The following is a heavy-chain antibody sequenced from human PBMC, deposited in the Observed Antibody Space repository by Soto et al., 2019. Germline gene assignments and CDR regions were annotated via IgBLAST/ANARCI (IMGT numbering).Heavy chain of an antibody. V-gene: IGHV2-70*11. D-gene: IGHD1-26*01. CDR3: ARIRIVGATPLWDY. CDR2: IDWDDDK. CDR1: EFSLSTSGMC. Sequence: SGPTLVNPTQTLTLTCTFSEFSLSTSGMCVSWIRQPPGKALEWLARIDWDDDKYYSTSLKTRLTISKDTSKNQVVLTMTNMDPVDTGTYYCARIRIVGATPLWDYWGQGTLVTVSS. J-gene: IGHJ4*02.